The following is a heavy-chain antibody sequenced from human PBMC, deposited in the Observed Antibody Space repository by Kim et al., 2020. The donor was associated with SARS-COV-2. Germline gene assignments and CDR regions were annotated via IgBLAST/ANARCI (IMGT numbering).Heavy chain of an antibody. CDR1: GFTFGDYA. CDR2: ISWNSGSI. CDR3: AKATLYCSSTSCQDFDY. V-gene: IGHV3-9*01. D-gene: IGHD2-2*01. Sequence: GGSLRLSCAASGFTFGDYAMHWVRQAPGKGLEWVSGISWNSGSIGYADSVKGRFTISRDNAKNSLYLQMNSLRAEDTALYYCAKATLYCSSTSCQDFDYWGQGTLVTVSS. J-gene: IGHJ4*02.